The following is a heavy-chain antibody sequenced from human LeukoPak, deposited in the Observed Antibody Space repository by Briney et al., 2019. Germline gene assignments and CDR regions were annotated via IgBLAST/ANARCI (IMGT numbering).Heavy chain of an antibody. Sequence: RASQTLSLTCTVSGDSISSGFYYWSWIRQPAGKGLEWIGRSYTSGSTNYNPSLKSRVTMSVHTSKNQFSLKLSSVTAADTAVYYCARDDFWSGYRAFDIWGQGTMVTVSS. CDR2: SYTSGST. D-gene: IGHD3-3*01. CDR1: GDSISSGFYY. V-gene: IGHV4-61*02. J-gene: IGHJ3*02. CDR3: ARDDFWSGYRAFDI.